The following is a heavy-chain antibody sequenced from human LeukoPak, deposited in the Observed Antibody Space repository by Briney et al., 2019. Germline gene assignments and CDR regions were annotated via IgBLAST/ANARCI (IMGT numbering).Heavy chain of an antibody. D-gene: IGHD3-3*01. Sequence: GRSLRLSCAASGFTFSSYAMHWVRQAPGKGLEWVAVISYDGSNKYYADSVKGRFTISRDNSKNTLYLQMNSLRAEDTAVYYCARDYDFWSGPLDYWCQGTLVTVSS. CDR1: GFTFSSYA. J-gene: IGHJ4*02. CDR2: ISYDGSNK. V-gene: IGHV3-30-3*01. CDR3: ARDYDFWSGPLDY.